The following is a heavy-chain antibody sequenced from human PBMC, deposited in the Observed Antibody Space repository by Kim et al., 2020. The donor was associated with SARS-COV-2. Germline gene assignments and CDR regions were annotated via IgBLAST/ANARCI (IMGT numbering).Heavy chain of an antibody. CDR3: ARERRGIGSGWYYDY. CDR1: GGSISSSSYY. V-gene: IGHV4-39*02. J-gene: IGHJ4*02. CDR2: IYYSGST. Sequence: SETLSLTCTVSGGSISSSSYYWGWIRQPPGKGLEWIGSIYYSGSTYYNPSLKSRVTISVDTSKNQFSLKLSSVTAADTAVYYCARERRGIGSGWYYDYWGQGTLVTVSS. D-gene: IGHD6-19*01.